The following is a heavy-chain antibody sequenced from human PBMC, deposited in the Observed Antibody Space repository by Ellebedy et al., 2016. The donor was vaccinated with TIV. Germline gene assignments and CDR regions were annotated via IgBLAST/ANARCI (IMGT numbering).Heavy chain of an antibody. CDR3: ARGQVTMVRGVIIGPHAFDI. CDR1: GYTFTSYY. D-gene: IGHD3-10*01. V-gene: IGHV1-46*01. J-gene: IGHJ3*02. CDR2: INPSGGST. Sequence: ASVKVSCXASGYTFTSYYMHWVRQAPGQGLEWMGIINPSGGSTSYAQKLQGRVTMTTDTSTSTAYMELRSLRSDDTAVYYCARGQVTMVRGVIIGPHAFDIWGQGTMVTVSS.